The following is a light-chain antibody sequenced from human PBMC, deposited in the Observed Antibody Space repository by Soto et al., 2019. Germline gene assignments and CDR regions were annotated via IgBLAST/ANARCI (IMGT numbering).Light chain of an antibody. CDR2: AES. CDR3: LKDYGDSWT. J-gene: IGKJ1*01. V-gene: IGKV1-6*01. CDR1: RDVGSD. Sequence: QMTQSPSSLSASVGEKIIITCLASRDVGSDVSWYQQKPGQAPKLLIYAESNLYTGVPSRLSGSRSGTEFNLTISSLQPEDFASYYCLKDYGDSWTCGQGTKVDIK.